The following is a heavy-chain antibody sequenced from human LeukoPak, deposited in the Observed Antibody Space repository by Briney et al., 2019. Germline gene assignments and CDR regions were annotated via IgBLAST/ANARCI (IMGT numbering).Heavy chain of an antibody. D-gene: IGHD1-26*01. CDR3: AREEIVGEYYYYYGMDV. J-gene: IGHJ6*02. CDR1: GFTFSNYS. CDR2: ISSSSSTI. Sequence: PGGSLRLSCAASGFTFSNYSMNWVRQAPGKGLEWVSYISSSSSTIYYADSVKGRFTISRDNAKNSLYLQMNSLRAEDTAVYYCAREEIVGEYYYYYGMDVWGQGTTVTVSS. V-gene: IGHV3-48*01.